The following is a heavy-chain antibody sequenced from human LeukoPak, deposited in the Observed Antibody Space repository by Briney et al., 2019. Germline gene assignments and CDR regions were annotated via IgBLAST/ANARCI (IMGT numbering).Heavy chain of an antibody. CDR2: ISGSGGST. CDR3: AKDMDYGDLDDAFDI. V-gene: IGHV3-23*01. D-gene: IGHD4-17*01. J-gene: IGHJ3*02. CDR1: GFTFSSYA. Sequence: PGGSLRLSCAASGFTFSSYAMSWVRQAPGKGLEWVSAISGSGGSTYYADPVKGRFTISRDNSKNTLYLQMNSLRAEDTAVYCCAKDMDYGDLDDAFDIWGQGTMVTVSS.